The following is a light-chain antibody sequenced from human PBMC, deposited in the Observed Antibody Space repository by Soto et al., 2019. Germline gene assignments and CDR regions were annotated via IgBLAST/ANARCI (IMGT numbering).Light chain of an antibody. CDR2: GAS. CDR1: QSVSSSY. J-gene: IGKJ4*01. V-gene: IGKV3-20*01. Sequence: EIVLTQSPGTLSLSPGDRGTLSCRASQSVSSSYLAWYQQKPGQAPSLLIYGASLRATGIPDRFSGSGSGTDFTLTISRLEPEDFAGYYCQHYGSSELTFGGGTKV. CDR3: QHYGSSELT.